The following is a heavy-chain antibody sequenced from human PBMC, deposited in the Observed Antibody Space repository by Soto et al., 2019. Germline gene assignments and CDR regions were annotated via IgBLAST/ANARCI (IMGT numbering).Heavy chain of an antibody. Sequence: QVQLQESGPGLVKPSETLSLTCTVSGDSLTNYYCSWFRQPPGKGLEWIGYIMYSGYSAYNLSLKRRVTMSKDTSKTQFSLMLESVTATDTAVYYCARHGFGPLHGLVDVWGKGTTVIVSS. CDR3: ARHGFGPLHGLVDV. V-gene: IGHV4-59*08. CDR2: IMYSGYS. D-gene: IGHD3-10*01. J-gene: IGHJ6*04. CDR1: GDSLTNYY.